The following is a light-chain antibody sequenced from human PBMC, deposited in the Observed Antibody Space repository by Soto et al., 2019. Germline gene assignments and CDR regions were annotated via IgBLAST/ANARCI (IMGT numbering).Light chain of an antibody. CDR1: SSDVGDYNY. CDR2: EVS. CDR3: SSYTSINTLV. V-gene: IGLV2-14*01. Sequence: QSALTQPASVSGSPGQSITISCTGTSSDVGDYNYVSWYQQHPGKAPKLMIYEVSNRPSGVSNRFSGSKSGNTASLTISGLQAEDEADYYSSSYTSINTLVFGGGTKLIVL. J-gene: IGLJ2*01.